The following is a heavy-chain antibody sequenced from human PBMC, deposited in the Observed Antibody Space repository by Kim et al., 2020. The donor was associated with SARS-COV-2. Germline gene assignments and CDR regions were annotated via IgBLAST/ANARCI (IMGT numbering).Heavy chain of an antibody. D-gene: IGHD5-12*01. CDR3: ARTWEGYSGYDVNWFDP. V-gene: IGHV4-30-4*01. Sequence: SQTLSLTCTVSGGSISSGDYYWSWIRQPPGKGLEWIGYIYYSGSTYYNPSLKSRVTISVDTSKNQFSLKLSSVTAADTAVYYCARTWEGYSGYDVNWFDPWGQGTLVTVSS. CDR2: IYYSGST. CDR1: GGSISSGDYY. J-gene: IGHJ5*02.